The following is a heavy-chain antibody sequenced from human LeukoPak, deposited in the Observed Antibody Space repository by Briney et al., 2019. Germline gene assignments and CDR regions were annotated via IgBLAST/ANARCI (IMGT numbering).Heavy chain of an antibody. Sequence: PGGSLRLSCAASGFTLSSHEMNWVRQAPGKGLEWVSYISSSGSTIYYADSVKGRFTISRDNAKNSLYLQMNSLRAEDTAVYYCARAPWTLYSGSYYSDYWGQGTLVTVSS. CDR1: GFTLSSHE. D-gene: IGHD1-26*01. CDR3: ARAPWTLYSGSYYSDY. V-gene: IGHV3-48*03. J-gene: IGHJ4*02. CDR2: ISSSGSTI.